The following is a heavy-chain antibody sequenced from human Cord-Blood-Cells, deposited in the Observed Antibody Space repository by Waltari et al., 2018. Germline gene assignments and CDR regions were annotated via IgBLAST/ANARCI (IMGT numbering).Heavy chain of an antibody. CDR3: ARDGRYCSGGSCYDAFDI. V-gene: IGHV1-69*06. J-gene: IGHJ3*02. CDR2: IIPIFVTA. CDR1: GGTFSSYA. D-gene: IGHD2-15*01. Sequence: QVQLVQSGAEVKKPGSSVKVSCKASGGTFSSYAISWVRQDPGQGLEWMGGIIPIFVTANYAQKFQGRVTITADKSTSTAYMELSSLRSEDTAVYYCARDGRYCSGGSCYDAFDIWGQGTMVTVSS.